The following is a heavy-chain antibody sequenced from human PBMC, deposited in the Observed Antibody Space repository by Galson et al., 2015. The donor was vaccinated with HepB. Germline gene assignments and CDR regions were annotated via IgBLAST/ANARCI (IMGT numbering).Heavy chain of an antibody. J-gene: IGHJ6*02. D-gene: IGHD2-2*01. CDR3: AGVSSTSWHYYYGMDV. Sequence: SLRLSCAASGFTFSAYYMSWIRQAPGKGLEWVSYISSSSSYTNYADSVKGRFTISRDNAKNSLYLQMNSLRAEDTAVYYCAGVSSTSWHYYYGMDVWGQGTTVTVSS. CDR1: GFTFSAYY. CDR2: ISSSSSYT. V-gene: IGHV3-11*06.